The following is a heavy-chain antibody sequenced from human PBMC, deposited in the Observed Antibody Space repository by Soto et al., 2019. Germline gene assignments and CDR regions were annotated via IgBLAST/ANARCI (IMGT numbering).Heavy chain of an antibody. CDR2: ISTDGTEK. Sequence: GGSPRLSCVASGFTFSSYVIHWVRQAPGKGLDWVALISTDGTEKHYPGSVRGRFTISRDNSKNTLYLQMNSLRTEDTAVYYCVKDGGTLPTVFNYPFVIWG. J-gene: IGHJ3*02. CDR3: VKDGGTLPTVFNYPFVI. V-gene: IGHV3-30*14. D-gene: IGHD1-7*01. CDR1: GFTFSSYV.